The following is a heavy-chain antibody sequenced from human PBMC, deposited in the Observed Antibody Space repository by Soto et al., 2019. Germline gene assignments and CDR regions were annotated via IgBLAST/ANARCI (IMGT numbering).Heavy chain of an antibody. CDR2: IFSGDIT. J-gene: IGHJ4*02. CDR3: VRGGYHGSGYYYLDY. CDR1: GFTVSTKY. Sequence: EVQLVESGGGLIQPGGSLRLSCAASGFTVSTKYMSWVRQAPGNGLEWVSVIFSGDITYYADSVKGRFTISRDNSRNTLFLQMNSLRVEDTAVYYCVRGGYHGSGYYYLDYWGQGTLVTVSS. V-gene: IGHV3-53*01. D-gene: IGHD3-22*01.